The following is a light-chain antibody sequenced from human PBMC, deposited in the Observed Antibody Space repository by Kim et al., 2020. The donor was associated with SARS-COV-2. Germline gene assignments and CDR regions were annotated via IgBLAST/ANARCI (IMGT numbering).Light chain of an antibody. CDR3: QKCDSSPWT. CDR2: AAS. CDR1: QDISNY. V-gene: IGKV1-27*01. Sequence: ATVVDRVTITCRASQDISNYLAWFQLKPGKAPKLLIYAASALQPGVPSRFSGSGSGTDFTLTVTSLQPEDVATYYCQKCDSSPWTFGQGTKVDIK. J-gene: IGKJ1*01.